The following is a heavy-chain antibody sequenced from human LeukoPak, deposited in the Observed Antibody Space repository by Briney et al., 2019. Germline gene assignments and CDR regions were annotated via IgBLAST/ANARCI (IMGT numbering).Heavy chain of an antibody. CDR3: AKGPLRGTAAAIDY. J-gene: IGHJ4*02. D-gene: IGHD2-2*01. CDR1: GFTFSNYW. V-gene: IGHV3-30*18. CDR2: ISYDGRNI. Sequence: GGSLRLSCAASGFTFSNYWMNWVRQARGKGLEWVAVISYDGRNIHYPDSVKARFTISRDISTDTLWLQMDSLRTEDTAVYYCAKGPLRGTAAAIDYWGQGTLVTVSS.